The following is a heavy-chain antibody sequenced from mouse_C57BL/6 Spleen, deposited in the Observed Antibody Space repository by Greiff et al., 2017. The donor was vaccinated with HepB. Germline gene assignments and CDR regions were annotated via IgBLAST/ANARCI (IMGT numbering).Heavy chain of an antibody. CDR1: GFSLTSYG. CDR2: IWRGGST. J-gene: IGHJ2*01. CDR3: ALLTTVVAGGYYFDY. V-gene: IGHV2-5*01. Sequence: QVQLQQSGPGLVQPSQSLSITCTVSGFSLTSYGVHWVRQSPGKGLEWLGVIWRGGSTDYNTAFMSRLSITKDNSKSQVFFKMNSLQADDTAIYYCALLTTVVAGGYYFDYWGQGTTLTVSS. D-gene: IGHD1-1*01.